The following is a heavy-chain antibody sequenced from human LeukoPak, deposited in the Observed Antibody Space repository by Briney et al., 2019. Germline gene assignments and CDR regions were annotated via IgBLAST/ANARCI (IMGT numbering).Heavy chain of an antibody. CDR3: AGFFYDNSGDAFDI. J-gene: IGHJ3*02. CDR1: GGSFTFASHA. V-gene: IGHV1-69*13. Sequence: ASVKVSCKASGGSFTFASHAISWVRQAPGQGLEWMGGLIPIYGSANYAQKFQGRVTITSDESTRTVYMELSSLRPEDSAVYYCAGFFYDNSGDAFDIWGQGTMVTVSS. CDR2: LIPIYGSA. D-gene: IGHD3-22*01.